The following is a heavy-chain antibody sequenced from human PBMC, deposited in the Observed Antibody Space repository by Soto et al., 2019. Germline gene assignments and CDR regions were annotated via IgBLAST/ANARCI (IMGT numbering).Heavy chain of an antibody. CDR3: ARVSGYCSSTSCWEYYYYGMDV. CDR1: GYSFTSYW. D-gene: IGHD2-2*03. CDR2: IYPGDSDT. J-gene: IGHJ6*02. Sequence: TGESLKISCKGSGYSFTSYWIGWVRQMPGKGLEWMGIIYPGDSDTRYSPSFQGQVTISADKSISTAYLQWSSLKASDTAMYYCARVSGYCSSTSCWEYYYYGMDVWGQGTTVTVSS. V-gene: IGHV5-51*01.